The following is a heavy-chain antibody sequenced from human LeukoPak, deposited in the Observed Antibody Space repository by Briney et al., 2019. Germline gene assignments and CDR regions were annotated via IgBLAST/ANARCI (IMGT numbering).Heavy chain of an antibody. CDR3: ARSKAPSGSLYFQH. CDR2: INSKSGGT. V-gene: IGHV1-2*02. CDR1: GYTFTGYY. D-gene: IGHD6-13*01. Sequence: ASVRVSCKASGYTFTGYYMHWVRQAPGQGLEWMGWINSKSGGTNYAQKFQGRVTMTRDTSISAAYMELSRLRSDDTAVYYCARSKAPSGSLYFQHWGQGTLVTVSS. J-gene: IGHJ1*01.